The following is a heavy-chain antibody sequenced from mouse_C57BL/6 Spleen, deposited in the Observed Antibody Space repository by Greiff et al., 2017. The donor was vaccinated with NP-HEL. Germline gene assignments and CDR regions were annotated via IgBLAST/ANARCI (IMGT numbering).Heavy chain of an antibody. CDR3: AREGNYDYDDGYDFDC. J-gene: IGHJ2*01. D-gene: IGHD2-4*01. Sequence: EVMLVESGGGLVKPGGSLKLSCAASGFTFSSYAMSWVRQTPEKRLEWVATISDGGSYTYYPDNVKGRFTISRDNAKNNLYLQMSHLKSEDTAMYYCAREGNYDYDDGYDFDCWGKGTTLTVSS. V-gene: IGHV5-4*01. CDR1: GFTFSSYA. CDR2: ISDGGSYT.